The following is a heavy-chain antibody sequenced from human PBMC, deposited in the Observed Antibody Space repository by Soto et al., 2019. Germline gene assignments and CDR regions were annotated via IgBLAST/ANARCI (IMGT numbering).Heavy chain of an antibody. CDR3: ARDADYGGSRGGMDV. CDR1: GGSVNNANYF. J-gene: IGHJ6*02. CDR2: IYYSGST. Sequence: QVRLEESGPGLMKPSETLSLICSVSGGSVNNANYFWNWIRHHPENGLEWIGYIYYSGSTRYNPSFKTRATLSIDTSKNQFSLRLNSVTVADTAVYFCARDADYGGSRGGMDVWGRGTTVTVSS. D-gene: IGHD4-17*01. V-gene: IGHV4-31*03.